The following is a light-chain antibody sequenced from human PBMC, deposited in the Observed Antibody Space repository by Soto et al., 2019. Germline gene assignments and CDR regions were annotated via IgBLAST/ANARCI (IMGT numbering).Light chain of an antibody. J-gene: IGKJ1*01. V-gene: IGKV3D-15*01. CDR2: GAS. Sequence: EIVLTQSPGILSLSPGERASLSCGASQSVSSSFLAWYQQKPGQAPRLLIYGASSRATGIPARFSGSGSETDFTLTISSLQSEDFAVYYCQQYDNWPQTFGQGTKVDIK. CDR3: QQYDNWPQT. CDR1: QSVSSS.